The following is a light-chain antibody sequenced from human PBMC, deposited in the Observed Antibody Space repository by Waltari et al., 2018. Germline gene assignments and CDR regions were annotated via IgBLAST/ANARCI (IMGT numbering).Light chain of an antibody. Sequence: QSALTQPASVSGSPGQSITISCTGTSSDVGGYNYVSWYQQLPGKAPKLMIYDVSKRPSGISNRSPGSKSGNTASLTISGLQADDDSDYYCSSYTSSSTHVIFGGGTKLTVL. CDR2: DVS. J-gene: IGLJ2*01. CDR3: SSYTSSSTHVI. CDR1: SSDVGGYNY. V-gene: IGLV2-14*01.